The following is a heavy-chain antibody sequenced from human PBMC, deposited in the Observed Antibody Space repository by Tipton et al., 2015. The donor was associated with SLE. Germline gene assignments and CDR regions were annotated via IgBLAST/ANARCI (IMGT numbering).Heavy chain of an antibody. CDR1: GFTFDDYA. CDR3: AKDNGSGQESWVDY. D-gene: IGHD6-19*01. J-gene: IGHJ4*02. CDR2: ISWNSGSK. Sequence: SLRLSCAASGFTFDDYAMHWVRQAPGKGLEWVSGISWNSGSKGYADSVKGRFTISRDNAKNSLYLQMNSLRAEDTALYYCAKDNGSGQESWVDYWGQGTLVTVSS. V-gene: IGHV3-9*01.